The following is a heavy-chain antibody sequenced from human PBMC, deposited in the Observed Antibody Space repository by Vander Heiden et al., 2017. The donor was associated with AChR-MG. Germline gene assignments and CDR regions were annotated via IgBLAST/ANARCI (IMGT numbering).Heavy chain of an antibody. J-gene: IGHJ4*02. CDR2: LSSSGGST. CDR3: EKYSASGSRTFDS. V-gene: IGHV3-23*01. D-gene: IGHD1-26*01. CDR1: GLTFSTYA. Sequence: EVQLLASGGGLVQPGGSLIHSCAAPGLTFSTYAMTWVRQAQGKGWEWVSALSSSGGSTYYTDSVKGRFTIYRDNSKNTLHLQMDSPRGEDTAVYYCEKYSASGSRTFDSWGQGTLVIVSS.